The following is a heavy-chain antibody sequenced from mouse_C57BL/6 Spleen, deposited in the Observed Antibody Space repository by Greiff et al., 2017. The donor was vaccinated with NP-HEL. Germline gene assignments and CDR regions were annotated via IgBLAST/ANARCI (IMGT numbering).Heavy chain of an antibody. CDR2: INYDGSST. Sequence: EVQLVESEGGLVQPGSSMKLSCTASGFTFSDYYMAWVRQVPEKGLEWVANINYDGSSTYYLDSLKSRFIISRDNAKNILYLQMSSLKSEDTATYYCARENYDYDGFDYWGQGTTLTVSS. J-gene: IGHJ2*01. CDR1: GFTFSDYY. CDR3: ARENYDYDGFDY. D-gene: IGHD2-4*01. V-gene: IGHV5-16*01.